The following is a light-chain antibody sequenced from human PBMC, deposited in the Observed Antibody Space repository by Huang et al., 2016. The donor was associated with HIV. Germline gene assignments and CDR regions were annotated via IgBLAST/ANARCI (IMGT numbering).Light chain of an antibody. CDR2: WAS. CDR1: QSVLHSSNNKNY. V-gene: IGKV4-1*01. Sequence: DIVMTQSPDSMTVSLGERATIHCKSSQSVLHSSNNKNYLAWYQQKPGQPPKVRIYWASTRESGVPDRFIGTGSGTDFTLTISSLQAEDVAVYFCLQYYSSPQTFGQGTKVEIK. CDR3: LQYYSSPQT. J-gene: IGKJ1*01.